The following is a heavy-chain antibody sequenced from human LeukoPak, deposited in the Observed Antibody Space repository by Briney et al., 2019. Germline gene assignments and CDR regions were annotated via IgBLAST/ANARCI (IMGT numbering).Heavy chain of an antibody. V-gene: IGHV1-2*02. J-gene: IGHJ4*02. CDR1: GYTFTGYY. Sequence: GASVKVSCKASGYTFTGYYMHWVRQAPGQGLEWMGWINPNSGGTNYAQKFQGRVTMTGDTSISTAYMELSRLRSDDTAVYYCARVGSSGWYYFDYWGQGTLVTVSS. CDR3: ARVGSSGWYYFDY. D-gene: IGHD6-19*01. CDR2: INPNSGGT.